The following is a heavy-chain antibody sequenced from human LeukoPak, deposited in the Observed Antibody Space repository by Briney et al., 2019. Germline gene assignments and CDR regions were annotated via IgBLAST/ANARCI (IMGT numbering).Heavy chain of an antibody. V-gene: IGHV4-59*01. CDR1: GGSISSYY. Sequence: SETLSLTCTVSGGSISSYYCSWIRQPPGKGLEWIGYICYSGSTNYNPSLKSRVTLSVDTSKNHFSLKLSSVTAADTAVYYCARDSGYGYSYGPLDYCGMDVWGQGTTVTVSS. D-gene: IGHD5-18*01. CDR2: ICYSGST. CDR3: ARDSGYGYSYGPLDYCGMDV. J-gene: IGHJ6*02.